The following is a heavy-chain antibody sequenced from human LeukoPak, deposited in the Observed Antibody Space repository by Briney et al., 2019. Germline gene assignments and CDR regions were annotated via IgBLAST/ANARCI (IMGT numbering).Heavy chain of an antibody. D-gene: IGHD3-10*01. Sequence: PGGFLTLSCAASGFPFSSYAMHWVRQAPGKGLEWVAVISYDGSNKYYADSVKGRFTISRDNSKNPLYLQMNSLRAEDTAVYYWARHVRFGESPYDYWGQGTLVTVSS. CDR2: ISYDGSNK. V-gene: IGHV3-30-3*01. J-gene: IGHJ4*02. CDR3: ARHVRFGESPYDY. CDR1: GFPFSSYA.